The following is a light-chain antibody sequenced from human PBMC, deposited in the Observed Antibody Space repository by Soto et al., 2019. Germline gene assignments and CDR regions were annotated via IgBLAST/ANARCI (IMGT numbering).Light chain of an antibody. J-gene: IGKJ4*01. CDR3: QQYNSYPLT. Sequence: DIQMTQSPSTLSASVGDRVTITCRASQSISSWLAWYQQKPGKAPTLLIYKASSLESGGPSRFRGSGSGTEFTLTISSLQPDDFATYYCQQYNSYPLTFGGGTKVEIK. CDR1: QSISSW. CDR2: KAS. V-gene: IGKV1-5*03.